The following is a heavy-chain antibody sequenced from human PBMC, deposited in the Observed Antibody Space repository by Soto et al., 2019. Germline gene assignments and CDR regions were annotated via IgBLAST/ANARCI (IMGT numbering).Heavy chain of an antibody. CDR2: IFSNDEK. Sequence: GSGPTLVNPTETLTLTCTVSGFSLSNARMGVSWIRQPPGKALEWLAHIFSNDEKSYSTSLKSRLTISKDTSKSQVVLTMTNMDPVDTATYYCARTTNPYCSGGSCLWYYYYYYMDVWGKGTTVTVSS. V-gene: IGHV2-26*01. CDR3: ARTTNPYCSGGSCLWYYYYYYMDV. J-gene: IGHJ6*03. D-gene: IGHD2-15*01. CDR1: GFSLSNARMG.